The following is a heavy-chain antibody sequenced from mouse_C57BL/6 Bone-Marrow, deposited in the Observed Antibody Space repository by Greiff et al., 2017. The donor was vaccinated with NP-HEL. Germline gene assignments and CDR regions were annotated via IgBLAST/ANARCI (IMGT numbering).Heavy chain of an antibody. D-gene: IGHD1-1*01. J-gene: IGHJ3*01. Sequence: VNLVESEGGLVQPGSSMKLSCTASGFTFSDYYMAWVRQVPEKGLEWVANINYDGSSTYYLDSLKSRFIISRDNAKNILYLQMSSLKSEDTATYYCASDYYGSLWFAYWGQGTLVTVSA. V-gene: IGHV5-16*01. CDR3: ASDYYGSLWFAY. CDR2: INYDGSST. CDR1: GFTFSDYY.